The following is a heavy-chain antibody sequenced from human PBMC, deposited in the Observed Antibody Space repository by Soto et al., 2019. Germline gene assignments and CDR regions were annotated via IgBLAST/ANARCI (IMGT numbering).Heavy chain of an antibody. V-gene: IGHV4-4*07. J-gene: IGHJ4*02. Sequence: QVQLQESGPRLVKPSETLSLTCSVSGSSFSNFYWSWIRQSAGKGLEWIGRIYTSGATSYNPSLKSSDTMSVDTSQTQMYLSVRSVTAADTAVYFCARGGIQLSYAFDYWGPGILVTVSS. D-gene: IGHD1-1*01. CDR2: IYTSGAT. CDR3: ARGGIQLSYAFDY. CDR1: GSSFSNFY.